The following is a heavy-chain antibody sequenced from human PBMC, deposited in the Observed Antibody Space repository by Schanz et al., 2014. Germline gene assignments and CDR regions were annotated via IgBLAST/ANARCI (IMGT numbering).Heavy chain of an antibody. CDR2: FNDGGVNK. CDR3: AKSQGSSFDS. Sequence: EVHLLESGGGLVEPGGSLRLSCATSGFSLDIFAVSWVRQAPGKGLEWVSSFNDGGVNKYYADSVKGRFTISSDNSKSTRYLQRSGLRAEDTGVYYCAKSQGSSFDSWGQGTLVTVSS. J-gene: IGHJ4*02. CDR1: GFSLDIFA. V-gene: IGHV3-23*01. D-gene: IGHD6-13*01.